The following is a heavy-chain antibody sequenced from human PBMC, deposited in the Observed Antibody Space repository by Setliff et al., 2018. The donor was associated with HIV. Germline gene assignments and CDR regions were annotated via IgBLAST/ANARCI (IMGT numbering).Heavy chain of an antibody. CDR3: ARVEAFGGVSYSYYYMDV. V-gene: IGHV1-8*02. CDR1: AYTFTNYD. CDR2: MNPKNGHT. J-gene: IGHJ6*03. D-gene: IGHD3-16*01. Sequence: ASVKVSCKASAYTFTNYDINWVRQATGQGLEWLGWMNPKNGHTAYAQKFQGRVTMVTNISASTAYMELTSLTSDDAAVYYCARVEAFGGVSYSYYYMDVWGKGTTVTVSS.